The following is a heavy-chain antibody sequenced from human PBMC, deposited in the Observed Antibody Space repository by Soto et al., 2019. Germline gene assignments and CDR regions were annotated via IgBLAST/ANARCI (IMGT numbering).Heavy chain of an antibody. CDR3: ARDFGSSGRYFDY. J-gene: IGHJ4*02. V-gene: IGHV3-33*01. CDR2: IWYDGSNK. CDR1: GFTFSSYG. D-gene: IGHD3-22*01. Sequence: QGQLVESGGGVVQPGRSLRLSCAASGFTFSSYGMHWVRQAPGKGLEWVAVIWYDGSNKYYADSVKGRFTISRDNSKNPLYLQMNSLRAEDTAVYYCARDFGSSGRYFDYWGQGTLVTVSS.